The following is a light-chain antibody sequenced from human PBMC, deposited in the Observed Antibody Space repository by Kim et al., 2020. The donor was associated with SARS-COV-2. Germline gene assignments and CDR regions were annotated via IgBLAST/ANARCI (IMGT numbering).Light chain of an antibody. Sequence: VPPAHTASITCSGDKLGDKCACWYQHKPGQAPVVVVFQDNKGPSGIPERFSGSNSGNTATLTISGTQAMDEADYYCQAWDSNIVVFGGGTQLTVL. V-gene: IGLV3-1*01. J-gene: IGLJ2*01. CDR3: QAWDSNIVV. CDR2: QDN. CDR1: KLGDKC.